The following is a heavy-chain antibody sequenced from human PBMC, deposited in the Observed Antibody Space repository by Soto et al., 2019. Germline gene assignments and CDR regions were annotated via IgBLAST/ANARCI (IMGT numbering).Heavy chain of an antibody. V-gene: IGHV1-18*01. Sequence: ASVKVSCKASGYSYANYGITWVRQAPGQGLEWLGWINIHNGYINFARKFRDRTTLTTDTSTTTAYMELGSLIYDDTAVYYCARDFDFTIDYWGQGTLVTVSS. D-gene: IGHD3-9*01. J-gene: IGHJ4*02. CDR2: INIHNGYI. CDR3: ARDFDFTIDY. CDR1: GYSYANYG.